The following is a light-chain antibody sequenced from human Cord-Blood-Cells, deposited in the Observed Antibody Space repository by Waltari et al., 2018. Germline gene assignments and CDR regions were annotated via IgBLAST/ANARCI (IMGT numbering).Light chain of an antibody. V-gene: IGLV3-1*01. CDR3: QAWDSSNVV. CDR2: QDS. Sequence: SYELTQPPSVSVSPGQTASITCPGDKLGDKYACWYQQKPGQSPVLVIYQDSKRPSGIPGRFSGSNSGNTATLTISGTQAMDEADYYCQAWDSSNVVFGGGTKLTVL. J-gene: IGLJ2*01. CDR1: KLGDKY.